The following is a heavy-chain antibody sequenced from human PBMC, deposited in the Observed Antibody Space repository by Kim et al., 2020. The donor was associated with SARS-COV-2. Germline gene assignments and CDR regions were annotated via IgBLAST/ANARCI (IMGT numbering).Heavy chain of an antibody. V-gene: IGHV1-69*01. D-gene: IGHD3-9*01. Sequence: AQKFQGRVTITADEPTSTAYMELSSLRSEDTAVYYCARAAYYDILTGYHYWGQGTLVTVSS. J-gene: IGHJ4*02. CDR3: ARAAYYDILTGYHY.